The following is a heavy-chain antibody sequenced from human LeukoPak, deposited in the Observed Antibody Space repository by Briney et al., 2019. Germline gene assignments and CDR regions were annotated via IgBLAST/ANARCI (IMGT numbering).Heavy chain of an antibody. D-gene: IGHD6-19*01. CDR2: IIPILGIA. V-gene: IGHV1-69*04. Sequence: ASVKVSCKASGGTFSSYAISWVRQAPGQGLERMGRIIPILGIANYAQKFQGRVTITADKSTSTAYMELSSLRSEDTAVYYCARAPRGQWLYYFDYWGQGTLVTVSS. J-gene: IGHJ4*02. CDR3: ARAPRGQWLYYFDY. CDR1: GGTFSSYA.